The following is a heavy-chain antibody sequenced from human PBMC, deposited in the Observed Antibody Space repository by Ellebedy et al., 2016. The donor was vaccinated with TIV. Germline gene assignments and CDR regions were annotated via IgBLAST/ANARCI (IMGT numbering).Heavy chain of an antibody. CDR3: ATDGSYGDYRSPTHAFEM. J-gene: IGHJ3*02. CDR2: IKLDGSDK. Sequence: GGSLRLSCAASGFSFSSYWMSWVRQAPGKGLEWVANIKLDGSDKFYLDSVKGRFTISRDNAKNSLFLQMNSLRAEDTAVYYCATDGSYGDYRSPTHAFEMWGQGTLVTVSS. CDR1: GFSFSSYW. D-gene: IGHD4-17*01. V-gene: IGHV3-7*01.